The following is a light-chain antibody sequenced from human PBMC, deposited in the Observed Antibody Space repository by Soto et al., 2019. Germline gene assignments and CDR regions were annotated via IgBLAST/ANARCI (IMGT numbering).Light chain of an antibody. CDR3: QQRSHWPA. CDR1: QGIRNY. Sequence: EVVLTQSPATLSLSPGERATLSCRASQGIRNYLAWYQQKPGQAPRLLIYDASNRATGIPARFSGSGSGTDFTLTISSLEPEDFAVYYCQQRSHWPAFGQGTKVEIK. CDR2: DAS. J-gene: IGKJ1*01. V-gene: IGKV3-11*01.